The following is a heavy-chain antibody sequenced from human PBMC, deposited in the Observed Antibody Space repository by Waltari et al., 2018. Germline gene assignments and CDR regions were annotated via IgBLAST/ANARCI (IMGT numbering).Heavy chain of an antibody. D-gene: IGHD2-15*01. CDR2: ACYSGST. V-gene: IGHV4-59*08. CDR1: GSFYY. Sequence: QVQLQESGPGLVKPSETLSLTCTLSGSFYYLSWLRQPPGKGLECLGYACYSGSTYHTPTVKSRVTILVGSSRNQFSLQLRYVTAADTAVYYCATLGARYSNACDVWGQGTMVTVSS. J-gene: IGHJ3*01. CDR3: ATLGARYSNACDV.